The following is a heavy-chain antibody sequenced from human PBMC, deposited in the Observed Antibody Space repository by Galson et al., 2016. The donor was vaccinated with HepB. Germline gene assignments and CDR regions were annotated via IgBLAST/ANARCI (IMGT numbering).Heavy chain of an antibody. Sequence: SPRLSCAASGFTVSNNYMSWVRQAPGNGLEWVSILYSGGLTYYADSVKGRFTISRDNSQNTLYLQMNSLRAEDTAVYYCARSNAQYYDVLTGYTNNYFDYWGQGILVTVSS. D-gene: IGHD3-9*01. CDR1: GFTVSNNY. J-gene: IGHJ4*02. V-gene: IGHV3-66*02. CDR3: ARSNAQYYDVLTGYTNNYFDY. CDR2: LYSGGLT.